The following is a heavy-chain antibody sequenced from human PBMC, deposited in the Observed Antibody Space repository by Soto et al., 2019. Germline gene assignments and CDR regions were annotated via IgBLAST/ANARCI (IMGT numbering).Heavy chain of an antibody. Sequence: WTWIRQTPGKGLEWIGYISRSGSSSYAPSLKGRVTFSTDTSKNQVSLKLTYVTVADTAVYYCSRGYWFDPWGPGTLVTVSS. J-gene: IGHJ5*02. CDR3: SRGYWFDP. CDR2: ISRSGSS. V-gene: IGHV4-59*01.